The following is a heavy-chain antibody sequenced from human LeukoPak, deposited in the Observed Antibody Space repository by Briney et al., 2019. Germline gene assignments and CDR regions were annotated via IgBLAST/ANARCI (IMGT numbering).Heavy chain of an antibody. Sequence: SETLSLTCTVSGGSISSSSYYWGWIRQPPGKGLEWIGEINHSGSTNYNPSLKSRVTISVDTSKNQFSLKLSSVTAADTAVYYCASMVRDVWGQGTTVTVSS. V-gene: IGHV4-39*07. J-gene: IGHJ6*02. CDR3: ASMVRDV. D-gene: IGHD3-10*01. CDR2: INHSGST. CDR1: GGSISSSSYY.